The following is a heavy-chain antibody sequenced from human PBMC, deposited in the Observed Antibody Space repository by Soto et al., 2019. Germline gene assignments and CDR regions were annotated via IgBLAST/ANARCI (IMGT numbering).Heavy chain of an antibody. J-gene: IGHJ4*02. CDR2: IIPIFGTA. CDR1: GGTFSSYA. V-gene: IGHV1-69*12. D-gene: IGHD3-22*01. CDR3: AREAATYYYDRSGYSFHY. Sequence: QVQLVQSGAEVKKPGSSVKVSCKASGGTFSSYAINWVRQAPGQGLEWMGGIIPIFGTANYAQKFQGRVTITADESTSTAYMELSSLRSEDSAVYYCAREAATYYYDRSGYSFHYWGQGTLVTVSS.